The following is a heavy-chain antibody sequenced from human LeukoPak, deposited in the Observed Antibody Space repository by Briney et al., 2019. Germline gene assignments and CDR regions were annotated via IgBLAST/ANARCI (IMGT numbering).Heavy chain of an antibody. CDR3: ARDRVMVAATQVVPYNWFDP. D-gene: IGHD2-15*01. V-gene: IGHV1-69*05. CDR1: GGTFSSYA. Sequence: ASVKVSCKASGGTFSSYAISWVRQAPGQGLEWMGGIIPIFGTANYAQKFQGRVTITTDESTSTAYMELSSLRSEDTAVYYCARDRVMVAATQVVPYNWFDPWGQGTLVTVSS. CDR2: IIPIFGTA. J-gene: IGHJ5*02.